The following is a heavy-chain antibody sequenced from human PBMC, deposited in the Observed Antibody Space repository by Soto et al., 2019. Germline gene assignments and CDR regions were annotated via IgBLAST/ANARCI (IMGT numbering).Heavy chain of an antibody. CDR2: ISGYNGNT. J-gene: IGHJ4*02. CDR3: ARVRYCSGGSCHSNPLDY. CDR1: GYTFTNYG. D-gene: IGHD2-15*01. Sequence: QVQLVQSGTEVKKPAASVTVSCKTYGYTFTNYGISWVRQAPGQGPEWMGWISGYNGNTDYEQNLQGRVTMTTDTSTSTAYMELRSLTSDDTAVYYCARVRYCSGGSCHSNPLDYWGQGTLVTVSS. V-gene: IGHV1-18*01.